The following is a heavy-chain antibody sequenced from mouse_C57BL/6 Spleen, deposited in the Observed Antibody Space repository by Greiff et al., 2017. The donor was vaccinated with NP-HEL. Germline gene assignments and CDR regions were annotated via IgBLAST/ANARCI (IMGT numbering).Heavy chain of an antibody. V-gene: IGHV1-78*01. Sequence: VKLMESDAELVKPGASVKISCKVSGYTFTDHTIHWMKQRPEQGLEWIGYIYPRDGSTKYNEKFKGKATLTADKSSSTAYMQLNSLTSEDSAVYFCARGDYGSPYYFDYWGQGTTLTVSS. J-gene: IGHJ2*01. CDR2: IYPRDGST. CDR3: ARGDYGSPYYFDY. D-gene: IGHD1-1*01. CDR1: GYTFTDHT.